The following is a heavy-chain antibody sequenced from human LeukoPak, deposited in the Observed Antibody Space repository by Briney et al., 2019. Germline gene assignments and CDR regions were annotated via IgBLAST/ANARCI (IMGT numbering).Heavy chain of an antibody. Sequence: GGSLRLSCAASGFTFSTYAMHWVRQAPGKGLEYVSAISSDGDSTYYANSVKGRFTISRDNSKNTLYLQMGSLRAEDMAVYYCARDLTVYGSNPLYYFDHWGQGTLVTVSS. CDR3: ARDLTVYGSNPLYYFDH. CDR2: ISSDGDST. J-gene: IGHJ4*02. CDR1: GFTFSTYA. V-gene: IGHV3-64*01. D-gene: IGHD4-23*01.